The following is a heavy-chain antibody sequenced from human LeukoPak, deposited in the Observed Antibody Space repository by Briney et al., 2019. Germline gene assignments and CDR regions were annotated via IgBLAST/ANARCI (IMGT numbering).Heavy chain of an antibody. CDR3: ARADDFWSGLYYFDY. V-gene: IGHV1-3*01. CDR2: INAGNGNT. D-gene: IGHD3-3*01. J-gene: IGHJ4*02. CDR1: GYTFTSYA. Sequence: ASVKVSCKASGYTFTSYAMHWARQAPGQRLEWMGWINAGNGNTKYSQKFQGRVTITRDTSASTTYMELSSLRSEDTAVYYCARADDFWSGLYYFDYWGQGTLVTVSS.